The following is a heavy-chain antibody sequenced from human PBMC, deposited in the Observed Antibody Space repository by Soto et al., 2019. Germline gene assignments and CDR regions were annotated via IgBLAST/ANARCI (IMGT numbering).Heavy chain of an antibody. V-gene: IGHV1-3*01. CDR2: INAGNGNT. Sequence: GSVKVSRKASGYTFTSYAMHWVRPAPGQRLEGMGWINAGNGNTKYSQKFQGRVTITRDTSASTAYMELSSLRSEDTAVFFCARAVAVPADFDYWGQGTLVTVSS. CDR3: ARAVAVPADFDY. CDR1: GYTFTSYA. J-gene: IGHJ4*02. D-gene: IGHD6-19*01.